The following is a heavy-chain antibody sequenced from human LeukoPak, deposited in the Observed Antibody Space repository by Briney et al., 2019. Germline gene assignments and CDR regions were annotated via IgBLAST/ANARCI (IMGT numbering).Heavy chain of an antibody. J-gene: IGHJ5*02. V-gene: IGHV1-2*02. Sequence: ASVNVSCMASGYTFTGYYIYWLRQAPGQGLEWMGWINPNSGGTKYAQKFQGRVTMTRDTSISTTYMELINLRSDDAAVYYCARGPANWLDPWGQGTLVAVSS. CDR2: INPNSGGT. CDR3: ARGPANWLDP. CDR1: GYTFTGYY.